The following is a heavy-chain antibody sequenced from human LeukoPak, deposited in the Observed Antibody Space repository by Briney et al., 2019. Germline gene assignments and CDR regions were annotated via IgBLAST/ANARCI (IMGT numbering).Heavy chain of an antibody. D-gene: IGHD6-13*01. CDR3: AKELYSTTWYDY. V-gene: IGHV3-30*18. Sequence: GGSLRLSCVASGFTFGKYWMSWVRQAPGKGLEWVAVISYDGSNKYYADSVKGRFTISRDNSKNTLDLQMNSLRAEDTAVYYCAKELYSTTWYDYWGQGTLVTVSS. J-gene: IGHJ4*02. CDR1: GFTFGKYW. CDR2: ISYDGSNK.